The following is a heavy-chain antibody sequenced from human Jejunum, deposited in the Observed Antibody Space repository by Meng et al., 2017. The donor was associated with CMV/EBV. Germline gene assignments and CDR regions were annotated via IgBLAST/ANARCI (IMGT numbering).Heavy chain of an antibody. V-gene: IGHV3-7*01. CDR2: IRQDGGEK. CDR3: ARVVGLGQLPDHYGMDV. CDR1: TLSSDW. D-gene: IGHD1-1*01. J-gene: IGHJ6*02. Sequence: TLSSDWMTWVRQAPGKGLEWVANIRQDGGEKYYVDSVKGRFTISRDNAKNSLYLQMNSLRAEDTAVYYCARVVGLGQLPDHYGMDVWGQGTTVTVSS.